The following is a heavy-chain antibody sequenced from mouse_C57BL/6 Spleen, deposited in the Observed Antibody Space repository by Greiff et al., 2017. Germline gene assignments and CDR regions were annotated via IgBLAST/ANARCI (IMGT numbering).Heavy chain of an antibody. J-gene: IGHJ2*01. CDR3: ARSRGSSYPYYFDH. D-gene: IGHD1-1*01. CDR1: GYTFTDYY. V-gene: IGHV1-26*01. Sequence: EVQLQQSGPELVKPGASVKISCKASGYTFTDYYMNWVKQSHGKSLEWIGDINPNNGGTSYNQKFKGKATLTVDKSSSTAYMELRSLTSEDSAVYYCARSRGSSYPYYFDHWGQGTTLTVSS. CDR2: INPNNGGT.